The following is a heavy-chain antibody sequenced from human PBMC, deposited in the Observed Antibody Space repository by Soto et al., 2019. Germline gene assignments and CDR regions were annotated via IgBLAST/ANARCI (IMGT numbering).Heavy chain of an antibody. V-gene: IGHV1-3*01. J-gene: IGHJ5*02. CDR3: GRDQSGTGYYVDCFDP. CDR1: GYTFSGHA. D-gene: IGHD3-10*02. Sequence: QVHFVQSGAEVKKPGASVKVSCKASGYTFSGHAIHWLRQAPGQRPEWLGGINAGNSNTYYSEKFEGRVTGPRXTXPXXVNTELTSLTSEHTAVYYCGRDQSGTGYYVDCFDPWGQGTLVTVSS. CDR2: INAGNSNT.